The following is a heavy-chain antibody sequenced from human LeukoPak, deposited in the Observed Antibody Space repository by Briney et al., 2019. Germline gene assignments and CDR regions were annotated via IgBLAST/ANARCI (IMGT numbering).Heavy chain of an antibody. J-gene: IGHJ6*03. CDR2: INPNSGGT. Sequence: GASVKVSCKASGYTFTCYYMHWVRQAPGQGLEWMGRINPNSGGTNYAQKFQGRVTMTRDTSISTAYMELSRLRSDDTAVYYCARDPHRRGGYYYYHMDVWGKGTTVTVSS. D-gene: IGHD3-10*01. V-gene: IGHV1-2*06. CDR1: GYTFTCYY. CDR3: ARDPHRRGGYYYYHMDV.